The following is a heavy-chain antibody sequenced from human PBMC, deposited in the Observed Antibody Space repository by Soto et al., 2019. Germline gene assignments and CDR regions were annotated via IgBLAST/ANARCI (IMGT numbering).Heavy chain of an antibody. Sequence: GGSLRLSCAASGFTFSNAWMSWVRQAPGKGLEWVGRIKSKTDGGTTDYAAPVKGRFTISRDDSKNTLYLQMNSLKTEETAVYYCTTDGPHYDYIWGSYQTPVWFDPWGQGTLVTVSS. V-gene: IGHV3-15*01. J-gene: IGHJ5*02. CDR2: IKSKTDGGTT. CDR1: GFTFSNAW. D-gene: IGHD3-16*01. CDR3: TTDGPHYDYIWGSYQTPVWFDP.